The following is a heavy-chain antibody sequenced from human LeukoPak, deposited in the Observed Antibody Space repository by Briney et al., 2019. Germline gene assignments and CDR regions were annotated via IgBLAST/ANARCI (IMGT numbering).Heavy chain of an antibody. Sequence: ASVKVSCKASGYTFTGYYIHWVRQAPGQGREWMGWIRPNSGGTNYAQKFQGRVTMTRDTSSSTTYMGLSRLRSDDTSVYYCAGRVVVVPAAGGAFDLWGQGTTVTVSS. D-gene: IGHD2-2*01. CDR2: IRPNSGGT. CDR1: GYTFTGYY. V-gene: IGHV1-2*02. J-gene: IGHJ3*01. CDR3: AGRVVVVPAAGGAFDL.